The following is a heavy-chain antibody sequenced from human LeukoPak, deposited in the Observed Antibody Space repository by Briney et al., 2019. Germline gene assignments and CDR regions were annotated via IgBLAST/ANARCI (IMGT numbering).Heavy chain of an antibody. CDR1: GGSISSDY. J-gene: IGHJ4*02. Sequence: PSETLSLTCTVSGGSISSDYWSWIRQPPGKGLEWIGYMYYSGSTNYNPSLKSRVTISVDTSKNQFSLKLSSVTAADTAVYYCARLRRAGWLEYYFDYWGQGTLVTVSS. V-gene: IGHV4-59*01. CDR3: ARLRRAGWLEYYFDY. CDR2: MYYSGST. D-gene: IGHD6-19*01.